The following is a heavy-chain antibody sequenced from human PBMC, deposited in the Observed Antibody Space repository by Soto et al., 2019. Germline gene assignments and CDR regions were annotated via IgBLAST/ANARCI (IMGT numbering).Heavy chain of an antibody. J-gene: IGHJ4*03. CDR3: ARSPQYYTPGSSPFDY. CDR2: IYVSGTT. CDR1: SYVIESGHY. Sequence: SETLSLTCVVSSYVIESGHYWGCVRQPPGKGLEWVGSIYVSGTTYYNPSLTSRVTISADTSKNQFSLSLTSVTAADTAVYYCARSPQYYTPGSSPFDYWGPGTMVTVSS. D-gene: IGHD3-3*01. V-gene: IGHV4-38-2*01.